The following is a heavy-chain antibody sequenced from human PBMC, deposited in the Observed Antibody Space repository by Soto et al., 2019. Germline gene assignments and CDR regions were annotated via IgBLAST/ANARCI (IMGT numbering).Heavy chain of an antibody. CDR2: ISGSGSWI. V-gene: IGHV3-21*01. J-gene: IGHJ3*02. D-gene: IGHD2-21*01. CDR1: GFTFSNYT. Sequence: EVQLLESGGGLVQPGGSLRLSCAASGFTFSNYTMNWVRQAPGKGLEWVSAISGSGSWIYYADSVKGRFTISRDNAKNSMYLQMNSLCGEDAAVCCGGSMIYFVAVASWAPATMVTVSS. CDR3: GSMIYFVAVAS.